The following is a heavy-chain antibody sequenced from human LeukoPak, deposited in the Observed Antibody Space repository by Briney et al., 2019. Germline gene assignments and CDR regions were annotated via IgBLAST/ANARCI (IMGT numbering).Heavy chain of an antibody. D-gene: IGHD2-15*01. CDR1: GGSISSYY. V-gene: IGHV4-59*08. Sequence: SETLSLTCTVSGGSISSYYWSWIRQPPGKGLEWIGYIYYSGSTNYNPSLKSRVTISVDTSKNQFSLKLSSVTAADTAVYYCARHGGRDLDYWGQGTLVTVSS. J-gene: IGHJ4*02. CDR3: ARHGGRDLDY. CDR2: IYYSGST.